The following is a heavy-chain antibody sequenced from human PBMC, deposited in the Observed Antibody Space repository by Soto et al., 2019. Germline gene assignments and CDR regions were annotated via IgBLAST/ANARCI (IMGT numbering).Heavy chain of an antibody. D-gene: IGHD6-6*01. V-gene: IGHV4-59*01. CDR1: GGSISSYY. J-gene: IGHJ5*02. Sequence: SETLSLTXTVSGGSISSYYWSWIRQPPGKGLEWIGYIYYSGSTNYNPSLKSRVTISVDTSKNQFSLKLSSVTAADTAVYYCARVGSRPWFDTWGQGTLVTVSS. CDR2: IYYSGST. CDR3: ARVGSRPWFDT.